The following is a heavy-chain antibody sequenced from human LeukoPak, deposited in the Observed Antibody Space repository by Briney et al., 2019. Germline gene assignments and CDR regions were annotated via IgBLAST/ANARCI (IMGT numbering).Heavy chain of an antibody. J-gene: IGHJ6*02. CDR1: GFIFSSYG. Sequence: AGGSLRLSCAASGFIFSSYGMHWVRQAPGKGLEWMAVISYDGNNKYYADSVMGRFTISRDNSKIRLYLQMNSLSVDDTAVYYCAKDRSPTSLYGMDIWGPGTTVTVSS. D-gene: IGHD3-16*02. V-gene: IGHV3-30*18. CDR3: AKDRSPTSLYGMDI. CDR2: ISYDGNNK.